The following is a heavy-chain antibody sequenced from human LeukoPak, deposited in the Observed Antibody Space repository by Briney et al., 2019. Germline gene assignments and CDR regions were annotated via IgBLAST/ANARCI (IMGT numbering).Heavy chain of an antibody. CDR1: GGSISSGDYY. J-gene: IGHJ6*02. V-gene: IGHV4-30-4*01. D-gene: IGHD3-10*01. CDR2: IYYSGST. Sequence: SETLSLTCTVSGGSISSGDYYWSWIRQPPGKGLEWIGYIYYSGSTYYNPSLKSRVTTSVDTSKNQFSLKLSSVTAADTAVYYCARHAKRDKYGSGSYYYYYGMDVWGQGTTVTVSS. CDR3: ARHAKRDKYGSGSYYYYYGMDV.